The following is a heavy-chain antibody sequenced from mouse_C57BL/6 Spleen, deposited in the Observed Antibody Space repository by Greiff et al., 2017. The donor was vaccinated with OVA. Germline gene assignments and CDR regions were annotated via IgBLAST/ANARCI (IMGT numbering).Heavy chain of an antibody. J-gene: IGHJ1*03. Sequence: VKLVESGPGLVQPSQSLSITCTVSGFSLTSYGVHWVRQSPGKGLEWLGVIWRGGSTDYNAAFMSRLSITKDNSKSQVFFKMNSLQADDTAIYYCAKNNDDDGYFDVWGKGTTVTVSS. CDR3: AKNNDDDGYFDV. CDR2: IWRGGST. D-gene: IGHD2-4*01. CDR1: GFSLTSYG. V-gene: IGHV2-5*01.